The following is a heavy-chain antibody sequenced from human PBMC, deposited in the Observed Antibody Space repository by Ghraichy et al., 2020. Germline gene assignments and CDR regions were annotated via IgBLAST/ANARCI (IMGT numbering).Heavy chain of an antibody. Sequence: SETLSLTCAVYGGSFSGYYWSWIRQPPGKGLEWIGEINHSGSTNYNPSLKSRVTISVDTSKNQFSLKLSSVTAADTAVYYCARGRNYYERDWGQGTLVTVSS. D-gene: IGHD3-22*01. J-gene: IGHJ4*02. V-gene: IGHV4-34*01. CDR3: ARGRNYYERD. CDR2: INHSGST. CDR1: GGSFSGYY.